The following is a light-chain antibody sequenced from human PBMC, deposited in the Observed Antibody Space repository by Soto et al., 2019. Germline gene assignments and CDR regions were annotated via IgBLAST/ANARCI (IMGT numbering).Light chain of an antibody. V-gene: IGLV2-14*01. Sequence: QSVLTQPASVSGSPGQSITISCTGTSSDVGGYNYVSWYQQHPGKAPKLIIYDLINRPSGVSNRFSGSKSGNTASLTISGLQAEDEADYYCSSYTSSTTHVVFGGGTKLTVL. J-gene: IGLJ2*01. CDR2: DLI. CDR3: SSYTSSTTHVV. CDR1: SSDVGGYNY.